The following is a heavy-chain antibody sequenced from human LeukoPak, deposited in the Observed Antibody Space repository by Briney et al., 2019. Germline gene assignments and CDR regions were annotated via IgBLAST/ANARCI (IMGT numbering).Heavy chain of an antibody. V-gene: IGHV4-34*01. D-gene: IGHD2-15*01. Sequence: SETLSLTCAVYGGSFSGYYWSWIRKPPGKGLEWIGEINHSGSTNYNPSLKSRVTISVDTSKNQFSLKLSSVTAADTAVYYCARRSPISYCSGGSCGRYFDYWGQGTLVTVSS. CDR1: GGSFSGYY. CDR3: ARRSPISYCSGGSCGRYFDY. J-gene: IGHJ4*02. CDR2: INHSGST.